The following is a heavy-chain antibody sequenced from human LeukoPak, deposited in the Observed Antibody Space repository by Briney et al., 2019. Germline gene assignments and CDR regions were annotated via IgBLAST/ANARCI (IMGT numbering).Heavy chain of an antibody. J-gene: IGHJ1*01. V-gene: IGHV5-51*01. CDR3: ARLSGGSWANTVYFPD. CDR2: VSPGSSRT. D-gene: IGHD7-27*01. Sequence: GESLKICCKASGYTFNTYWIGWVRQKPGKGLEWIAIVSPGSSRTRYSPSVQGHFTISADKTVTTAYLQWSSLEASDTAVYYCARLSGGSWANTVYFPDWGQGTLVIVS. CDR1: GYTFNTYW.